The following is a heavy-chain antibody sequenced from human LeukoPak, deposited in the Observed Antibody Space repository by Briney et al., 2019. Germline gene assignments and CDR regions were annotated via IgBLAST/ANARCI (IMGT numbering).Heavy chain of an antibody. D-gene: IGHD3-9*01. Sequence: GGSLRLSCAASGFTFSSFGMSWVRPAPGKGREWGVNIKQGGTEKYYVDSVKGQFTIARDNAKNPLYLQMNSLRADDTAVYYWARDHILRYFDLFMDVWGKRTTGTISS. J-gene: IGHJ6*03. V-gene: IGHV3-7*03. CDR3: ARDHILRYFDLFMDV. CDR1: GFTFSSFG. CDR2: IKQGGTEK.